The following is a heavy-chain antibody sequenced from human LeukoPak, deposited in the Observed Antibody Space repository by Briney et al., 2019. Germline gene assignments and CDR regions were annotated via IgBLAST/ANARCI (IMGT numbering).Heavy chain of an antibody. Sequence: GGSLRLSCAASGSTFSSYWMSWVRQAPGKGLEWVANIKQDGSEKYYVDSVKGRFTISRDNAKNSLYLQMNSLRAEDTAVYYCARAGRFGVFLDYYGMDVWGKGTTVTVSS. CDR3: ARAGRFGVFLDYYGMDV. CDR1: GSTFSSYW. V-gene: IGHV3-7*03. CDR2: IKQDGSEK. J-gene: IGHJ6*04. D-gene: IGHD3-10*01.